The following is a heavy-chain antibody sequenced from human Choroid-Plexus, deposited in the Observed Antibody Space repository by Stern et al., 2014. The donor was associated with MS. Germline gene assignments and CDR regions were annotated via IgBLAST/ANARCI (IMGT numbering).Heavy chain of an antibody. CDR1: GFTFGSCA. D-gene: IGHD2-8*01. J-gene: IGHJ5*02. CDR2: VSYDGSNK. CDR3: AKDRQYLTYFFDH. Sequence: VQLVESEGGVVQPGRPLRLSCAASGFTFGSCAMHWVRQAPGKGLERVAGVSYDGSNKYYADSVKGRFTVSRDNSQNTLYMQMSSLRAEDTAVYYCAKDRQYLTYFFDHWGQGSLVTVSS. V-gene: IGHV3-30*18.